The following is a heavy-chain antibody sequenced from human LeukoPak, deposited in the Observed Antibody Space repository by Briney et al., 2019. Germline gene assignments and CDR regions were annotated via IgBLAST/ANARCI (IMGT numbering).Heavy chain of an antibody. V-gene: IGHV3-53*01. CDR2: LYSGGGP. Sequence: GGSLRLSCVVSGFTVSSTYMTWVRQAPGKGLEWVSVLYSGGGPHYADSVRGRFTISRDNSKSTLYLQMNNLKTEDTAVYYCATSSGWYEQFDYWGQGTLVTVSS. CDR3: ATSSGWYEQFDY. J-gene: IGHJ4*02. CDR1: GFTVSSTY. D-gene: IGHD6-19*01.